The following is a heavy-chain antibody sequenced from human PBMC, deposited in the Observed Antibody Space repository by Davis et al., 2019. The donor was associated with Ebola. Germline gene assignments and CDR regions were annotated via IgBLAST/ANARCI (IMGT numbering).Heavy chain of an antibody. CDR2: INPNSGGT. J-gene: IGHJ4*02. CDR1: GYTFTGYY. Sequence: ASVKVSCKASGYTFTGYYMHWVRQAPGQGLEWMGWINPNSGGTNYAQKFQGWVTMTRDTSISTAYMELSRLRSDDTAVYYCARDLTTVTTGGMGYWGQGTLVTVSS. CDR3: ARDLTTVTTGGMGY. V-gene: IGHV1-2*04. D-gene: IGHD4-11*01.